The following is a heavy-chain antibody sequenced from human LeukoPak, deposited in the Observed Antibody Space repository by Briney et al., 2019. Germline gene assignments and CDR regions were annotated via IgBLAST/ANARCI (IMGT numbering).Heavy chain of an antibody. CDR2: IIPLIDIT. CDR1: GGIFTSVG. Sequence: SVKVSCKTSGGIFTSVGISWVRQAPGQGLEWMGRIIPLIDITNYAQNFQGRVTITADKSTSTAYMELSGLTFEDTAIYYCANDRASLGAPIASWGPGTLVTVSS. J-gene: IGHJ4*02. D-gene: IGHD1-26*01. CDR3: ANDRASLGAPIAS. V-gene: IGHV1-69*04.